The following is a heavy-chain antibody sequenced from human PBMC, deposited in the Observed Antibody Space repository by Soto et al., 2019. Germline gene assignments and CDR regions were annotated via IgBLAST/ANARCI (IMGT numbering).Heavy chain of an antibody. CDR3: ARDTARVLRFLEWPFDY. Sequence: SVKVSCKASGYTFTDFFMHWVRQAPGQGLEWMGIINPSGGITSYAQKFQGRVTMTRDTSTRTVYMELSSLRSEDTAVYYCARDTARVLRFLEWPFDYWGQGAMVTVS. CDR2: INPSGGIT. D-gene: IGHD3-3*01. CDR1: GYTFTDFF. J-gene: IGHJ4*02. V-gene: IGHV1-46*01.